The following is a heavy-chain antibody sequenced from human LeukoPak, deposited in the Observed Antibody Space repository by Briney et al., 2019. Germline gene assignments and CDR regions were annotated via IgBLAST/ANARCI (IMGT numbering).Heavy chain of an antibody. V-gene: IGHV4-59*01. D-gene: IGHD3-10*01. CDR2: IFYSGTT. CDR1: GGSISNYY. CDR3: ARVQSVAMLRGVAPYYFDY. Sequence: SETLSLTCTVSGGSISNYYWSWIRQPPEKGLEWIAYIFYSGTTNYNPSLKSRVSISVDTSKNQFSLKLSSVTAADTAVYYCARVQSVAMLRGVAPYYFDYWGRGTLVTVSS. J-gene: IGHJ4*02.